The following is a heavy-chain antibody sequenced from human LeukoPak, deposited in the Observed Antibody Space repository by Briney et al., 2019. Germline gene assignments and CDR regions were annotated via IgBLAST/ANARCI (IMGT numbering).Heavy chain of an antibody. V-gene: IGHV3-7*01. D-gene: IGHD5-12*01. CDR3: AEDPSGYSGYTDY. CDR2: IKQDGSEK. Sequence: QPGGSLRLSRAASGFTFSSYWMSWVRQAPGKGLEWVANIKQDGSEKYYVDSVKGRFTISRDNAKNSLYLQMNSLRAEDTAVYYCAEDPSGYSGYTDYWGQGTLVTVSS. J-gene: IGHJ4*02. CDR1: GFTFSSYW.